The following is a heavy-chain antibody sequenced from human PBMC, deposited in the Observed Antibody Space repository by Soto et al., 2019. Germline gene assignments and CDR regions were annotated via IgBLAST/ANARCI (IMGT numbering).Heavy chain of an antibody. J-gene: IGHJ4*02. CDR2: ITDSGGST. V-gene: IGHV3-23*01. CDR1: GFTFSGYA. D-gene: IGHD1-26*01. CDR3: AKGQNSGTYRFYFDY. Sequence: EVQVLESGGGLVQPGGSLRLSCAGSGFTFSGYAMSWVRQAPGKGLEWVSAITDSGGSTFYADSVRGRFAISRDNARNTLYLQMDSLRAEDTAVYYCAKGQNSGTYRFYFDYWGQGTLVTVSS.